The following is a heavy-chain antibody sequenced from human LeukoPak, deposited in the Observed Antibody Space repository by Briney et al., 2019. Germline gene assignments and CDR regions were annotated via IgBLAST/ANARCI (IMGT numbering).Heavy chain of an antibody. CDR1: GYSFTSYW. V-gene: IGHV5-51*01. Sequence: GESLKISCKGSGYSFTSYWIGWVRQMPGKGLEWMGIIYPGDSDTRYSPSFQGQVTISADKSISTAYLQWSSLKASDTAMYYCARDASYYYDSSGYFDYWGQGTLVTVSS. CDR3: ARDASYYYDSSGYFDY. J-gene: IGHJ4*02. CDR2: IYPGDSDT. D-gene: IGHD3-22*01.